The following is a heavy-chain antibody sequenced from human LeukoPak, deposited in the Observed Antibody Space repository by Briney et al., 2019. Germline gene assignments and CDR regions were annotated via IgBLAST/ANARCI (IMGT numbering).Heavy chain of an antibody. CDR1: GGSISGSY. Sequence: SEILSLTCTVSGGSISGSYRSWIRQPPGKGLEWIAYMYNSGSTNYNPSLKSRVTISRETPKNQFSLKLSSLAAADTAIYSCARGIESYGDYGYWGQGILVTVSS. CDR2: MYNSGST. CDR3: ARGIESYGDYGY. V-gene: IGHV4-59*01. J-gene: IGHJ4*02. D-gene: IGHD4-17*01.